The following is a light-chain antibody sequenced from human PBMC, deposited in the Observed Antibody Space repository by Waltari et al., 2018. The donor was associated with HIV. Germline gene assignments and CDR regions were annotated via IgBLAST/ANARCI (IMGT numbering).Light chain of an antibody. CDR3: AAWDDSLSGRYV. V-gene: IGLV1-47*01. J-gene: IGLJ1*01. CDR2: RNN. CDR1: SSNIGSYY. Sequence: QSALTPPPSASGTSGQRVTISCSGSSSNIGSYYVSWYQQLPGTAPKLLIYRNNQRPSGVPDRFSGSKSGTSASLAISGLRSEDEADYYCAAWDDSLSGRYVFGTGTKVTVL.